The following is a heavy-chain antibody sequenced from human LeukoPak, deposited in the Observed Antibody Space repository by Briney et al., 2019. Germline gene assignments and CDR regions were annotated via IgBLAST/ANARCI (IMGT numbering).Heavy chain of an antibody. J-gene: IGHJ4*02. Sequence: ASVKVSCKASGYTFTSYAMNWVRQAPGQGLEWMGWINTNTGNPTYAQGFTGRFVFSLDTSVSTAYLQISSLKAEDTAVYYCARGPWSIAAAGLFDYWGQGTLVTVSS. CDR2: INTNTGNP. CDR1: GYTFTSYA. D-gene: IGHD6-13*01. V-gene: IGHV7-4-1*02. CDR3: ARGPWSIAAAGLFDY.